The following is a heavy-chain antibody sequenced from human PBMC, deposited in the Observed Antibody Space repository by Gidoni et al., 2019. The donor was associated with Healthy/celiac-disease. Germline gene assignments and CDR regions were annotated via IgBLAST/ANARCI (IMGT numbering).Heavy chain of an antibody. Sequence: QVTLKESGPVLVKPTATLTLTCTVSGFSLSNARMGVSWIRQPPGKALEWLAHIFSNDEKSYSTSLKSRLTISKDTSKSQVVLTMTNMDPVDTATYYCARVNCGGDCYRGARAFDIWGQGTMVTVSS. J-gene: IGHJ3*02. CDR2: IFSNDEK. CDR1: GFSLSNARMG. V-gene: IGHV2-26*01. D-gene: IGHD2-21*02. CDR3: ARVNCGGDCYRGARAFDI.